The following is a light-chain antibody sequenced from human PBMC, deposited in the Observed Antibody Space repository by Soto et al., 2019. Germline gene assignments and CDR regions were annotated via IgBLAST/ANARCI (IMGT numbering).Light chain of an antibody. CDR3: SSYAGSNNYV. J-gene: IGLJ1*01. CDR1: SSDVGGYNY. CDR2: EVT. Sequence: QSVLTQPPSASGSPGQSVTISCTGTSSDVGGYNYVSWYQQHPGKAPKLMIYEVTKRPSGVPDRFSASKSGSTASLTVSGLQAEDEADYYCSSYAGSNNYVFGTGTKV. V-gene: IGLV2-8*01.